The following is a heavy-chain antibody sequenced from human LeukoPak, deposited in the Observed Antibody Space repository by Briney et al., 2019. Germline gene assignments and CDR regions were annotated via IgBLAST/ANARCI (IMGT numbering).Heavy chain of an antibody. V-gene: IGHV4-34*01. J-gene: IGHJ4*02. D-gene: IGHD2-2*01. CDR3: ARGEGYCSSTSCYYFDY. CDR1: GGSFSGYY. CDR2: INHSGST. Sequence: PSETLSLTCAVYGGSFSGYYWSWIRQPPGKGLEWIGEINHSGSTNYNPSLKSRVTISVDTSKNQFSLKLSSVTAADTAVYYCARGEGYCSSTSCYYFDYWGQGTLVTVS.